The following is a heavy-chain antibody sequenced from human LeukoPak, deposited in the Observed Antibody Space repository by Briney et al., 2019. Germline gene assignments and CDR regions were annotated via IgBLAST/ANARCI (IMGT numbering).Heavy chain of an antibody. CDR2: MNPDSANT. J-gene: IGHJ4*02. D-gene: IGHD5-24*01. CDR3: GRGGEMATINY. V-gene: IGHV1-8*01. CDR1: GYTFGSYA. Sequence: ASVKFCCKTSGYTFGSYAIEWVRQATGQWLEWMGWMNPDSANTGFAQKFHGRLTLTRNTSTRAAYMELSSLTSEDTAVYYCGRGGEMATINYWGQGTLVTVSS.